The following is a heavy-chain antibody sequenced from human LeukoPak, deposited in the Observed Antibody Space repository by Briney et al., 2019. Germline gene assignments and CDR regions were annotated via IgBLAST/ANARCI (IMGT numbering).Heavy chain of an antibody. CDR1: GFTVSSSY. CDR3: ARGFLPWAGFWEWLPSSGRDV. Sequence: GGSLRVSCAAPGFTVSSSYMSWVRQAPGKGLEWVSVIYSGGTTHYADSVKGRFTISRDNSNNTLYLQMNSLRVEDTAVYYWARGFLPWAGFWEWLPSSGRDVGGKGPTVTVS. D-gene: IGHD3-3*01. J-gene: IGHJ6*03. CDR2: IYSGGTT. V-gene: IGHV3-66*01.